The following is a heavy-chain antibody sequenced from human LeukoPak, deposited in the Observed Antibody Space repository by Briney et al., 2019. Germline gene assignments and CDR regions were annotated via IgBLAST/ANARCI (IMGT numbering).Heavy chain of an antibody. Sequence: GKSLRLSCAASRFTFSNYAMHWVRQAPGKGLEWVSLISSGGTYEYYADSVKGRFTISRDKSKNTLYLQLSSLRAEDTVVYYCARDSTYYYDSGSSGPHYFDNWGQGTLVTVSS. J-gene: IGHJ4*02. V-gene: IGHV3-30*15. CDR1: RFTFSNYA. CDR2: ISSGGTYE. CDR3: ARDSTYYYDSGSSGPHYFDN. D-gene: IGHD3-10*01.